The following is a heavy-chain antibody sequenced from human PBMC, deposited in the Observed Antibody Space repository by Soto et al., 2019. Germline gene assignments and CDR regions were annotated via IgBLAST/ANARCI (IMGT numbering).Heavy chain of an antibody. D-gene: IGHD2-15*01. CDR2: ISGSGGST. V-gene: IGHV3-23*01. CDR1: GFTFSSYA. Sequence: VGSLRLSCAASGFTFSSYAMSWVRQAPGKGLEWVSSISGSGGSTYYADSVKGRFTISRDNSKNTLYLQMNSLRAEDTAVYYCAKTRRSGGSCVDYWGQGTLVTVSS. CDR3: AKTRRSGGSCVDY. J-gene: IGHJ4*02.